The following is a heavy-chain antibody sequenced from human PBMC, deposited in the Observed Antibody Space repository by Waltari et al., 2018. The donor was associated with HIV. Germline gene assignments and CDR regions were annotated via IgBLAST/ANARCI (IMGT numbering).Heavy chain of an antibody. CDR1: GGSFSGYY. CDR3: ARVDYSNVYFDY. D-gene: IGHD2-15*01. Sequence: QVQLQQWGAGLLKPSETLSLTCAVYGGSFSGYYWSWIRQPPGKGLEWIGEINHSGSTNYNPSLKSRVTISVDTSKNQFSLKLSSVTAADTAVYYCARVDYSNVYFDYWGQGTLVTVSS. J-gene: IGHJ4*02. V-gene: IGHV4-34*01. CDR2: INHSGST.